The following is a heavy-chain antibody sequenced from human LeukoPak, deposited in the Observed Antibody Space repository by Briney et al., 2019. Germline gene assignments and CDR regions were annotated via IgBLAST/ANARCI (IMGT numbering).Heavy chain of an antibody. CDR3: AKDPGYTSGWYNDY. CDR1: GFTFSSYG. J-gene: IGHJ4*02. Sequence: PGRSLRLSCAASGFTFSSYGMHWVRQAPGKGLEWVAVISYDGSNKYYADSVKGRFTISRDNSKKTLYLQMNSLRVEDTAVYYCAKDPGYTSGWYNDYWGQGTLVTVSS. CDR2: ISYDGSNK. D-gene: IGHD6-19*01. V-gene: IGHV3-30*18.